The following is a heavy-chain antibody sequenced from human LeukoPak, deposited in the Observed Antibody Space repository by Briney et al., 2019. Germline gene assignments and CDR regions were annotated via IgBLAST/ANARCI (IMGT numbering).Heavy chain of an antibody. J-gene: IGHJ4*02. Sequence: GGSLRLSCAASGFTFSRHWMSWVRQAPGKGLEWVSAISGSGGSTYYADSVKGRFTISRDNSKNTLYLQMNSLRAEDTAVYYCAKALGIAARPHYFDYWGQGTLVTVSS. CDR3: AKALGIAARPHYFDY. D-gene: IGHD6-6*01. CDR1: GFTFSRHW. V-gene: IGHV3-23*01. CDR2: ISGSGGST.